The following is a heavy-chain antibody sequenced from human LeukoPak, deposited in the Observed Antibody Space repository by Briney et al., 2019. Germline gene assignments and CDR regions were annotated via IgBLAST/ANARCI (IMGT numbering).Heavy chain of an antibody. Sequence: PGGSLRLSCAASGFTFSSYAMHWVRQAPGKGLEYVSAISSNGGSTYYANSVKGRFTISRDNSKNTLYLQMGSLRSEDTAVYYCARDFVHYYDSSGFKDLGAFDIWGQGTMVTVSS. CDR3: ARDFVHYYDSSGFKDLGAFDI. V-gene: IGHV3-64*01. CDR2: ISSNGGST. D-gene: IGHD3-22*01. CDR1: GFTFSSYA. J-gene: IGHJ3*02.